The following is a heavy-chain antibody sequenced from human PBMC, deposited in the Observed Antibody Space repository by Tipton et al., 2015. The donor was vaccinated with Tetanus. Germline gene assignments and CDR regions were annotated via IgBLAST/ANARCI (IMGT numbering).Heavy chain of an antibody. J-gene: IGHJ3*02. Sequence: QLVQSGAEVKKPGPSVKVSCKASGGTFSSYAISWERQAPGQGLEWMGGIIPIFGTANYAQKFQGRVTITADESTSTAYMELSSLRSEDTAVYYCARVSREGPKLELDAFDIWGQGTMVTVSS. V-gene: IGHV1-69*01. D-gene: IGHD1-1*01. CDR2: IIPIFGTA. CDR1: GGTFSSYA. CDR3: ARVSREGPKLELDAFDI.